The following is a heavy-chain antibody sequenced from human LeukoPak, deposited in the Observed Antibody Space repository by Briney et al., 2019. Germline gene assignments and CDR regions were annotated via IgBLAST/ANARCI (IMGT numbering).Heavy chain of an antibody. J-gene: IGHJ6*02. CDR3: ARGAARSHYYGMDV. CDR1: GGSITNSY. V-gene: IGHV4-59*08. CDR2: IYYSGST. Sequence: PSETLSLTCSVSGGSITNSYWSWIQQPPGKGLEWIGYIYYSGSTNYNPSLKSRVTISVDTSKNQFSLKLSSVTAADTAVYYCARGAARSHYYGMDVWGQGTTVTVSS. D-gene: IGHD6-6*01.